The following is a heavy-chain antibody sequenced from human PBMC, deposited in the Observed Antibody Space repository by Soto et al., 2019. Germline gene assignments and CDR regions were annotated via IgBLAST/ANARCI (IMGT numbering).Heavy chain of an antibody. CDR2: IYYSGST. J-gene: IGHJ4*02. D-gene: IGHD5-12*01. CDR3: ARSLSEYSGYDLDY. V-gene: IGHV4-59*08. Sequence: QVQLQESGPGLVKPSETLSLTCTVSGGSISSYYWSWIRQPPGKGLEWIGYIYYSGSTNYNPSLKRRVTFSLATSKTQSSLKPSFVTAADTVVYYCARSLSEYSGYDLDYWGQGTLVTVSS. CDR1: GGSISSYY.